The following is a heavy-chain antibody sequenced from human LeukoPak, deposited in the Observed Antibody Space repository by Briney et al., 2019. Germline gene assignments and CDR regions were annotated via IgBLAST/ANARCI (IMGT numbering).Heavy chain of an antibody. V-gene: IGHV1-18*01. D-gene: IGHD1-26*01. CDR1: GYRFTNYG. Sequence: PGASVKVSCKASGYRFTNYGISWVRQAPGQGLQWMGWISTYNTNTNYAQKLQGRVTMTTDTSTSTAYMELRSLRSDDTAVYYCARDESSGSYGPNIDYWGQGTLVTVSS. CDR3: ARDESSGSYGPNIDY. J-gene: IGHJ4*02. CDR2: ISTYNTNT.